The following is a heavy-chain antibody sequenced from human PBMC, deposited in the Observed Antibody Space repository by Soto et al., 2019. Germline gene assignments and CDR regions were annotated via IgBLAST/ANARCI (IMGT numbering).Heavy chain of an antibody. Sequence: SETLSLTCTVSGSSISDEYHWTWIRQSPAKGLEWIGYISYTGTTYYNPSLKSRVTISGDTSKNQFSLRMASVTAADTAVYYCARQTKVNTTRRFFDSWGQGSLVTVSS. CDR3: ARQTKVNTTRRFFDS. J-gene: IGHJ4*02. CDR2: ISYTGTT. D-gene: IGHD4-17*01. V-gene: IGHV4-30-4*01. CDR1: GSSISDEYH.